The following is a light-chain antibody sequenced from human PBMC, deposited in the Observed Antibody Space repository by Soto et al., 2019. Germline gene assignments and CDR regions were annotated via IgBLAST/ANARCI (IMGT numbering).Light chain of an antibody. CDR3: QRYGSSPRT. Sequence: VVSLSPGTLSLSKGERATLSCRASQGVSSSYLAWYQQKPGQAPRLLIYGASNRATGIPDRFSGSGSGTDFTLTISRLEPEDFAVYYCQRYGSSPRTFGQGTKVDIK. V-gene: IGKV3-20*01. CDR1: QGVSSSY. J-gene: IGKJ1*01. CDR2: GAS.